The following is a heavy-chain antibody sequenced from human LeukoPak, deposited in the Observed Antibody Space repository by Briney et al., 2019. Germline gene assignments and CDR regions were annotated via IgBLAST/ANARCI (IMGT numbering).Heavy chain of an antibody. J-gene: IGHJ4*02. CDR2: IVVASGNT. Sequence: SVKVSCKASGFTFTNSAMQWVRQARGQRLEWIGRIVVASGNTKYAQKFQERVTITRDMSTSTAYMELSSLRAEDTAVYYCAAAPIEMQQRGFDYWGQGTLVTVSS. V-gene: IGHV1-58*02. CDR3: AAAPIEMQQRGFDY. CDR1: GFTFTNSA. D-gene: IGHD5-24*01.